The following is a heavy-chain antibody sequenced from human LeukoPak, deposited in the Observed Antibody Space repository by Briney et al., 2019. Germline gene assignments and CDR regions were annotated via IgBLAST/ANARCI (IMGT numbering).Heavy chain of an antibody. J-gene: IGHJ4*02. V-gene: IGHV3-23*01. Sequence: GGSLRLSCAASGFTFSSYAMSWVRQAPGKGLEWVSGISGSGGSTYYADSVKGRFTISRDNSKNTLYLQMNSLRAEDTAVYYCARDTYYYDSSGYRPYYFDYWGQGTLVTVSS. D-gene: IGHD3-22*01. CDR3: ARDTYYYDSSGYRPYYFDY. CDR2: ISGSGGST. CDR1: GFTFSSYA.